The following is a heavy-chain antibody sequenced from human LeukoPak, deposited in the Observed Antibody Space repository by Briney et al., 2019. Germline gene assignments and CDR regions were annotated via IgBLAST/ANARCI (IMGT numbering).Heavy chain of an antibody. J-gene: IGHJ6*03. CDR2: INPNSGGT. D-gene: IGHD4-11*01. V-gene: IGHV1-2*02. CDR3: ARDRAYSTHYYYYMDV. Sequence: ASVKVSCKASGYTFTGYYMHWVRQAPGQGLEWMGWINPNSGGTNYAQKFQGRVTMTRDTSISTAYMELSRLRSDDTAVYYCARDRAYSTHYYYYMDVWGKGTTVTVSS. CDR1: GYTFTGYY.